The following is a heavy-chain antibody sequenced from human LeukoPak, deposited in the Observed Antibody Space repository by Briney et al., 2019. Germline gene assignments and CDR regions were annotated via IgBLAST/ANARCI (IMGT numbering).Heavy chain of an antibody. D-gene: IGHD4-17*01. Sequence: PGGSLTLSCAVSGFTFSDYYMSWIRQAPGKGLEWVSYISSSGSTIFYADSVKGRFTISRHNAKDTLYLQMNSLSVEDTAVYYCAKEGPVDNGDPIIIYFDGWGQVTLVTVAS. J-gene: IGHJ4*02. V-gene: IGHV3-11*01. CDR3: AKEGPVDNGDPIIIYFDG. CDR2: ISSSGSTI. CDR1: GFTFSDYY.